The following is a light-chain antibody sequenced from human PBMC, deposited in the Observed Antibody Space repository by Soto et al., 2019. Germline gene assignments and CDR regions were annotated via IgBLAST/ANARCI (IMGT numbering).Light chain of an antibody. Sequence: VLTQPPSVSGAPGQRVTISCTGSSSNIGAGYDVHWYQQLPGTSPKLLIYGNSNRPSGVPDRFSGSKSGPSASLAITGLQAEDEADYYCQSYDSSLSVFGGGTKVTAL. CDR2: GNS. CDR3: QSYDSSLSV. J-gene: IGLJ2*01. V-gene: IGLV1-40*01. CDR1: SSNIGAGYD.